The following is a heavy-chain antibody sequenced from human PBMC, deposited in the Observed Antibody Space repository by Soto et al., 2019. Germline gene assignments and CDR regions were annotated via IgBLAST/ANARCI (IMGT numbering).Heavy chain of an antibody. J-gene: IGHJ4*02. CDR2: IKNKANSYTT. Sequence: VQLVESGGGLVQPGGSLRLSCAASGFIFSDHYMDWVRQAPGKGLEWVGRIKNKANSYTTEYAASVKGRFTISRDYSKNSLYLQMNSLKTEDTAVYYCTRISLVGATGGRYFDYWGQGTLLTVSS. CDR1: GFIFSDHY. V-gene: IGHV3-72*01. D-gene: IGHD1-26*01. CDR3: TRISLVGATGGRYFDY.